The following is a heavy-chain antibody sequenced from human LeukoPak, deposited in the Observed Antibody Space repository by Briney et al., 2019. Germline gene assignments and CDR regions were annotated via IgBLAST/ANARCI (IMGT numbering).Heavy chain of an antibody. J-gene: IGHJ4*02. CDR2: LSGSGANT. Sequence: XSYAMSWVRXAPGKGGEWVSALSGSGANTYYAGSVRGRFTISRDNSKNTLYLQMNRLRAEDRAVYSCAKGRSIGMVREPSHWGQGTLVTVSS. D-gene: IGHD3-10*01. V-gene: IGHV3-23*01. CDR3: AKGRSIGMVREPSH. CDR1: XSYA.